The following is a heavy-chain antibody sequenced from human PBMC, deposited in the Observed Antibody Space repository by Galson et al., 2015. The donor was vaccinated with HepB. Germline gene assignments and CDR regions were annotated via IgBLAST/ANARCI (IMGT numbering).Heavy chain of an antibody. J-gene: IGHJ6*02. CDR2: IIPIFGAA. CDR1: GGTFSSYA. CDR3: ATPRGDVVVPISDYGRDV. Sequence: SVKVSCKASGGTFSSYAISWVRQAPGQGLEWMGGIIPIFGAANYAQKFQGRVTITADESTSTAYMELSSLRSKDTAVYYCATPRGDVVVPISDYGRDVCAQGTTLTVSS. V-gene: IGHV1-69*13. D-gene: IGHD2-2*01.